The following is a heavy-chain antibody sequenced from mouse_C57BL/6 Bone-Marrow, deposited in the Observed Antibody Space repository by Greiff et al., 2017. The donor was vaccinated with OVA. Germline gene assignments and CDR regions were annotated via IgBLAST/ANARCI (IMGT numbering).Heavy chain of an antibody. CDR2: ISYDGSN. J-gene: IGHJ4*01. V-gene: IGHV3-6*01. CDR1: GYSITSGYY. Sequence: EVKLVESGPGLVKPSQSLSLTCSVTGYSITSGYYWNWIRQFPGNKLEWMGYISYDGSNNYNPSLKNRISITRDTSKNQFFLKLNSVTTEDTATYYCARDYPYYAMDYWGQGTSVTVSS. D-gene: IGHD5-5*01. CDR3: ARDYPYYAMDY.